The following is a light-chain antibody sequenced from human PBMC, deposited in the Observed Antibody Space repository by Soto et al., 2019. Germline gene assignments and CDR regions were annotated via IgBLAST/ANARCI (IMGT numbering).Light chain of an antibody. V-gene: IGKV1-5*01. Sequence: DIQMTQSPSTLSASVGDRVTITCRASQSIGTWLAWYQHKPGRAPKLLIYAASTLEGGVPSRFSGSRSGTEFTFTISSLQTDDFATYYCQQYNSYSRAFGQGNKVEIK. J-gene: IGKJ1*01. CDR3: QQYNSYSRA. CDR2: AAS. CDR1: QSIGTW.